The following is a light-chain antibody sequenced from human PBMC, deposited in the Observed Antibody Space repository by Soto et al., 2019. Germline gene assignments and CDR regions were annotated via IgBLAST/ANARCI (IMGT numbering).Light chain of an antibody. J-gene: IGKJ1*01. Sequence: EIVLTQSPATLSLSPGERATLSCRASQSVASYLGWYQQKPGQAPRLLIYDASNRATGIPARFSGSGSGTDFTLTIRSLQPEDFATYYCQQSYTTTKTFGQGTILEI. CDR3: QQSYTTTKT. CDR1: QSVASY. V-gene: IGKV3-11*01. CDR2: DAS.